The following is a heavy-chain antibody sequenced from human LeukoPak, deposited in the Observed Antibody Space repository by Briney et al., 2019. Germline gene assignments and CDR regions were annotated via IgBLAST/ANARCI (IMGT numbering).Heavy chain of an antibody. V-gene: IGHV3-23*01. CDR2: ISGSGGST. Sequence: GGSLRLSCAASGFTFSSYAMSWVRQAPGKGLEWASAISGSGGSTYYADSVKGRFTISRDNSKNTLYLQMNSLRGEDSAVYYCAKDLSSSWQIDYWGQGTLVTVSS. CDR1: GFTFSSYA. J-gene: IGHJ4*02. D-gene: IGHD6-13*01. CDR3: AKDLSSSWQIDY.